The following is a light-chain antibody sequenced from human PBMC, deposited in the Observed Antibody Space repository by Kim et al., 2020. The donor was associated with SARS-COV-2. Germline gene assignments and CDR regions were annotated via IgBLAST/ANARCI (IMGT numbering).Light chain of an antibody. Sequence: QTVVQEPSLTVSPGGTVTLTCASSTGAVTPGNYPNWIQQKPGQAPTTLIYSTFNRHTWTPDRFSGSLIGGKAALTLSGVQPEDEAVYFCLLFYHGAQVGVFGGGTQLTIL. J-gene: IGLJ3*02. V-gene: IGLV7-43*01. CDR1: TGAVTPGNY. CDR3: LLFYHGAQVGV. CDR2: STF.